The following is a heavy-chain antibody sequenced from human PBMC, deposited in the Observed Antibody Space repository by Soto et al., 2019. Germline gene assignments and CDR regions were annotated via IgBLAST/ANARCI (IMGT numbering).Heavy chain of an antibody. CDR1: GGSISSGGYS. J-gene: IGHJ5*02. V-gene: IGHV4-30-2*02. Sequence: PSETLSLTCAVSGGSISSGGYSWSWIRQPPGKGLEWIGYIYLSGSTYYNPSLKSRVTISVDRSKNQFSLKLSSVTAADTAVYYCARTYYYDSSGYSIREYWFDPWGQGTLVTVPS. CDR3: ARTYYYDSSGYSIREYWFDP. CDR2: IYLSGST. D-gene: IGHD3-22*01.